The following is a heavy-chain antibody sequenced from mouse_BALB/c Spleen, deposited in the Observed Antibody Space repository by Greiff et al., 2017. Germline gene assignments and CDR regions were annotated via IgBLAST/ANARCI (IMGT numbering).Heavy chain of an antibody. Sequence: QVQLQQPGAELVKPGASVKLSCKASGYTFTSYWMHWVKQRPGQGLEWIGEIDPSDSYTNYNQKFKGKATLTVDKSSSTAYMQLSSLTSEDSAVYYCARKGGFYDGYYFAYWGQGTLVTVSA. J-gene: IGHJ3*01. V-gene: IGHV1-69*02. CDR1: GYTFTSYW. D-gene: IGHD2-3*01. CDR2: IDPSDSYT. CDR3: ARKGGFYDGYYFAY.